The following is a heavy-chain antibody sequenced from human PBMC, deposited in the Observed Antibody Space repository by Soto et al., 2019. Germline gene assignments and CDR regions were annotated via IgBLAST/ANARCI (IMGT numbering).Heavy chain of an antibody. CDR1: GDSVSSNSAA. Sequence: SQTLSLTCAISGDSVSSNSAAWNWIRQSPSRGLEWLGRTYYRSKWYNDYAVSVKSRITINPDTSKNQFSLQLNSVTPEDTAVYYCAREGYYDFWSGYYGVDVWGQGTTVTVSS. V-gene: IGHV6-1*01. CDR2: TYYRSKWYN. CDR3: AREGYYDFWSGYYGVDV. D-gene: IGHD3-3*01. J-gene: IGHJ6*02.